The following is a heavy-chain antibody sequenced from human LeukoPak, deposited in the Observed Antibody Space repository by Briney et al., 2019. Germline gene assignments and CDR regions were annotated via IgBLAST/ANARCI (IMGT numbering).Heavy chain of an antibody. Sequence: SETLSLTCTVSAGSISTYYWTWIRQPPAKGLEWIGYVYYSGSTNYNPSLKSRVTISVDTSKNQFSLKLSSVTAADTAVYHCARRFAVNPRYAFDIWGPGTMVTVSS. D-gene: IGHD4-17*01. V-gene: IGHV4-59*08. CDR3: ARRFAVNPRYAFDI. CDR1: AGSISTYY. J-gene: IGHJ3*02. CDR2: VYYSGST.